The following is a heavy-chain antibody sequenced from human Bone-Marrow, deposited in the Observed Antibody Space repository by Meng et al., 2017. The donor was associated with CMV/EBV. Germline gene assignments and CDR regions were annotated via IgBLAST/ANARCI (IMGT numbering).Heavy chain of an antibody. Sequence: SDTLSPTCAVSGGSISSSNWLSWVRQPPGKGLEWIGEVYHIGSANYNPSLKSRVTISVDKPKNQFSLKLNSVTAADAAVYYCAKGIGYWGQGILVTVSS. J-gene: IGHJ4*02. D-gene: IGHD3-10*01. V-gene: IGHV4-4*02. CDR1: GGSISSSNW. CDR3: AKGIGY. CDR2: VYHIGSA.